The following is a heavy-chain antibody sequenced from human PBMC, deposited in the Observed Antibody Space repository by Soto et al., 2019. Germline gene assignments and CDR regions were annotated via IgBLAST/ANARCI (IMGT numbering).Heavy chain of an antibody. V-gene: IGHV1-69*02. J-gene: IGHJ4*02. CDR3: ASATGYCSGGSCYSLGY. CDR2: IIPILGIA. Sequence: QVQLVQSGAEVKKPGSSVKVSCKASGGTFSSYTISWVRQAPGQGLEWMGRIIPILGIANYALKFQGRVTITADKSTSTAYMELSSLRSEDMAVYYCASATGYCSGGSCYSLGYWGQGTLVTVSS. CDR1: GGTFSSYT. D-gene: IGHD2-15*01.